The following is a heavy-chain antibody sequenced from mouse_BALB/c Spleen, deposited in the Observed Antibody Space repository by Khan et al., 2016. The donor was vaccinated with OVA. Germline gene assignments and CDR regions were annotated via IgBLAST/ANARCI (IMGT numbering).Heavy chain of an antibody. V-gene: IGHV1-77*01. CDR2: INPGSGNS. CDR1: GYTFTDYY. J-gene: IGHJ3*01. CDR3: EREWGACFAY. Sequence: VQLQQSGAELARPGASVKLSCKASGYTFTDYYIDWVKQRTGQGLEWIGEINPGSGNSYYNEKFKGKATLTADKSSNTAFVQLSSLTSDDSACYFCEREWGACFAYWGQGTLVTVSA.